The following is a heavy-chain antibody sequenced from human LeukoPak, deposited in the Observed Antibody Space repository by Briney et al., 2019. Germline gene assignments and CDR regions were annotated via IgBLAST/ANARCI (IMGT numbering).Heavy chain of an antibody. D-gene: IGHD3-10*01. CDR3: AGAVGYHGSGTNTLYLDS. CDR2: MNPNSGGT. CDR1: GYTFTGYW. Sequence: ASVKVSCKASGYTFTGYWIQWMRQAPGQGLEWMGWMNPNSGGTKSQQKYQGRVSLTSDTSIGTDYLDLNSLTSDDTAVYYCAGAVGYHGSGTNTLYLDSWGRGTLVTVSS. J-gene: IGHJ4*02. V-gene: IGHV1-2*02.